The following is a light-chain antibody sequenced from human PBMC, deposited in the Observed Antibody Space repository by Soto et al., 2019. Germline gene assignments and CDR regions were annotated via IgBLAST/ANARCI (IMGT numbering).Light chain of an antibody. J-gene: IGKJ2*01. Sequence: EIVLTQSPGTLSLSPGERATLSCRASQSVSSSYLAWYQQKPGQAPRLLIYGASSRATGIPDRFSGSGSGTDFTLTISRVEPEDVAVYYCPQYGSSPYTFGQGTKLEIK. V-gene: IGKV3-20*01. CDR1: QSVSSSY. CDR2: GAS. CDR3: PQYGSSPYT.